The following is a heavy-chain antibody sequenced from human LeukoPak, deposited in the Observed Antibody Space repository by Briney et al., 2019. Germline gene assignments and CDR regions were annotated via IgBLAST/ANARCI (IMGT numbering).Heavy chain of an antibody. CDR2: ISSSSSYI. D-gene: IGHD1-26*01. Sequence: GGSLRLSCAASGFTFGSYSMNWVRQAPGKGLEWVSSISSSSSYIYYADSVKGRFTISRDNAKNSLYLQMNSLRAEDTAVYYCARDPRSGGYGYYFDYWGQGTLVTVSS. CDR3: ARDPRSGGYGYYFDY. J-gene: IGHJ4*02. CDR1: GFTFGSYS. V-gene: IGHV3-21*01.